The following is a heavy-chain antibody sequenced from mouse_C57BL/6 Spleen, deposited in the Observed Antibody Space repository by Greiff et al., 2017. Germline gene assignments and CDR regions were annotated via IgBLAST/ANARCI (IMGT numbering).Heavy chain of an antibody. Sequence: QVQLQQPGAELVKPGASVKLSCKASGYTFTSYWMHWVKQRPGQGLEWIGMIHPNSGSTNYNEKFKSKATLTVDKSASTAYMQLSNLTSEDSAVYYCAREGQLRRPFAYWGQGTLVTVSA. CDR2: IHPNSGST. CDR1: GYTFTSYW. D-gene: IGHD3-2*02. J-gene: IGHJ3*01. CDR3: AREGQLRRPFAY. V-gene: IGHV1-64*01.